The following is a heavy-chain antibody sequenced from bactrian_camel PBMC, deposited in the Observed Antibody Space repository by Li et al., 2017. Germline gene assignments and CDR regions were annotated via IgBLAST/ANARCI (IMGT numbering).Heavy chain of an antibody. CDR2: VDNDGTT. D-gene: IGHD1*01. CDR1: KNTYNVNC. J-gene: IGHJ4*01. Sequence: HVQLVESGGGSVQAGGSLRLSCVVSKNTYNVNCMGWFRQAPGKGREEVAHVDNDGTTKYGDSVKGRFTVSKDSDQNVMYLQMNNLKPEDAGVYRCVAESLCAWLGTTAEYFGPGTQVTVS. V-gene: IGHV3S53*01.